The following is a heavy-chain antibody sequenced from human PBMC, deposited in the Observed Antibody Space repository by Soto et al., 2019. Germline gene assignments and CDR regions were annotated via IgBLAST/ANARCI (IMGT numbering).Heavy chain of an antibody. CDR3: ARGDGKWLQYWAFDI. V-gene: IGHV4-34*01. CDR1: GGSFIGYY. CDR2: LNHSGST. D-gene: IGHD5-12*01. Sequence: PSETLSLTCGVYGGSFIGYYWTWIRQPPGKGLEWIGELNHSGSTSYNPSLKSRVTISVDRSKNQFSLKLTSVTAADTAVYYCARGDGKWLQYWAFDIWGQGTMVTVS. J-gene: IGHJ3*02.